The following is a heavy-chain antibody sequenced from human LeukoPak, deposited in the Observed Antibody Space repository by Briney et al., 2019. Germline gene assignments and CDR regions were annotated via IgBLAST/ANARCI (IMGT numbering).Heavy chain of an antibody. CDR1: GGSISSGNY. CDR3: ARDRIAAAGTYYGMDV. Sequence: PSETLSLTCTVSGGSISSGNYWSWIRQPAGKGLEWIGRIYTSGSTNYNPSLKSRVTISVDTSKNQFSLKLSSVTAADTAVYYCARDRIAAAGTYYGMDVWAKGPRSPSP. D-gene: IGHD6-13*01. V-gene: IGHV4-61*02. J-gene: IGHJ6*02. CDR2: IYTSGST.